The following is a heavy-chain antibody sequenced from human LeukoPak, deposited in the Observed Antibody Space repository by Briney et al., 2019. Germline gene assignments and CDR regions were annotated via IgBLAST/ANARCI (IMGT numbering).Heavy chain of an antibody. J-gene: IGHJ4*02. CDR3: AKGGYSSGWYFDY. D-gene: IGHD6-19*01. CDR2: ISYDGSNK. Sequence: GGSLRLSCAASGFTFSSYGMHWVRQAPGKGLEWVAVISYDGSNKYYADSVKGRFTISRDNSKNTLYLEMNSLRAEDTAVYYCAKGGYSSGWYFDYWGQGTLVTVSS. CDR1: GFTFSSYG. V-gene: IGHV3-30*18.